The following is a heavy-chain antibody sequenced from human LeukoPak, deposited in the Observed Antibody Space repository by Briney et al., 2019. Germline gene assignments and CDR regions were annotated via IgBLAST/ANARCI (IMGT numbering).Heavy chain of an antibody. D-gene: IGHD3-10*01. CDR1: GFSLSTSGVG. CDR2: IYWDDDK. J-gene: IGHJ4*02. V-gene: IGHV2-5*02. CDR3: AHSPKDITMVRGVIITPISFDY. Sequence: SGPTLVNPTQTLTLTCTFSGFSLSTSGVGVGWIRQPPGKALEWLALIYWDDDKRYSPSLKSRLTITKDTSKNQVVLTMTNMDPVDTATYYCAHSPKDITMVRGVIITPISFDYWGQGTLVTVSS.